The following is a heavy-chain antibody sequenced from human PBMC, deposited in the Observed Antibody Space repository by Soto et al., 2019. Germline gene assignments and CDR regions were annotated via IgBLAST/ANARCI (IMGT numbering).Heavy chain of an antibody. CDR3: ARGDYYDSSGYYAG. CDR1: GGTFSSYT. CDR2: IIPILGIA. D-gene: IGHD3-22*01. J-gene: IGHJ4*02. V-gene: IGHV1-69*02. Sequence: QVQLVQSGAEVKKPGSSVKVSCKASGGTFSSYTISWVRQAPGQGLEWMGRIIPILGIANYAQKFQGRVTSTADKSTRTAYMELSSLRSEDTAVYYCARGDYYDSSGYYAGWGQGTLVTVSS.